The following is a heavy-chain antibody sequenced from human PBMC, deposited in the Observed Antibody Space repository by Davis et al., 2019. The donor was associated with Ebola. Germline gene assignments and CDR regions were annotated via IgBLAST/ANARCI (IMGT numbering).Heavy chain of an antibody. J-gene: IGHJ4*02. Sequence: AASVKVSCKASGGTFSSYAISWVRQAPGQGLEWMGGIIPIFGTANYAQKFQGRVTITADESTSTAYMELSSLRSEDTAVYYCARGWGIVATISYFDYWGQGTLVTVSS. CDR3: ARGWGIVATISYFDY. CDR1: GGTFSSYA. CDR2: IIPIFGTA. V-gene: IGHV1-69*13. D-gene: IGHD5-12*01.